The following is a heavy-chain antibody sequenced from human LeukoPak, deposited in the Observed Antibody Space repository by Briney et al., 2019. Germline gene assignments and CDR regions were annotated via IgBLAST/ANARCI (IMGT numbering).Heavy chain of an antibody. CDR1: GFTFSSYW. V-gene: IGHV3-74*01. J-gene: IGHJ1*01. CDR2: MNSDGSST. Sequence: GGSLRLSCAASGFTFSSYWMHWVRQAPGKGLVWASRMNSDGSSTSYADSVKGRFTISRDNAKNTLYLQMNSLRAEDTAVYYCAILSAEYFQHWGQGTLVTVSS. CDR3: AILSAEYFQH. D-gene: IGHD2-15*01.